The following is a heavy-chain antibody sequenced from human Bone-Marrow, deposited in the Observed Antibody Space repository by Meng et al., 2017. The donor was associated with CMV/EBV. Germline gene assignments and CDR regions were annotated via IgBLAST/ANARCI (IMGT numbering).Heavy chain of an antibody. D-gene: IGHD3-3*01. CDR3: TTPELRFLESHYYYYYGMDV. Sequence: GGSLRLSCAASGFTFSNAGMSWVRKAPGKGLEWVGRIKSKTDGGTTDYAAPVKGRFTISRDDSKNTLYLQMNSLKTEDTAVYYCTTPELRFLESHYYYYYGMDVWGQGTTVTVSS. V-gene: IGHV3-15*01. CDR2: IKSKTDGGTT. J-gene: IGHJ6*02. CDR1: GFTFSNAG.